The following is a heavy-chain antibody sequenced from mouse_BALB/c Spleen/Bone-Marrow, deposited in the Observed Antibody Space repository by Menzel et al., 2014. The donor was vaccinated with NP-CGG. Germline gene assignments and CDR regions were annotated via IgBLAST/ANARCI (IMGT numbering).Heavy chain of an antibody. CDR3: AKSGPYDYAMDY. Sequence: QVQLKESGPELVKPGASVKISCKASGYAFSSSWMNWVKQRPGQGLEWIGRIYPGDGDTNYNGKFKGKATLTADKSSSTAYMQLSSLTSVDSAVYFCAKSGPYDYAMDYWGQGTSVTVSS. D-gene: IGHD1-3*01. CDR1: GYAFSSSW. J-gene: IGHJ4*01. V-gene: IGHV1-82*01. CDR2: IYPGDGDT.